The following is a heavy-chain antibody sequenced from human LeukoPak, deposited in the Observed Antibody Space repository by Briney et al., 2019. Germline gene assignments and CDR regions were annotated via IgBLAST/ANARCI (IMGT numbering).Heavy chain of an antibody. V-gene: IGHV4-59*08. CDR3: ARLRGEIDY. J-gene: IGHJ4*02. Sequence: SETLSLTCAVYGGSFSGYYWSWIRQPPGKGLEWIGYIYYSGSTNYNPSLKSRVTISVDTSKNQFSLKLSSVTAADTAVYYCARLRGEIDYWGQGTLVTVSS. D-gene: IGHD3-10*01. CDR2: IYYSGST. CDR1: GGSFSGYY.